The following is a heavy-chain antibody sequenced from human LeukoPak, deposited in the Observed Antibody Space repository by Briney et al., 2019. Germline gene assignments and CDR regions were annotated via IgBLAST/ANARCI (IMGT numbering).Heavy chain of an antibody. Sequence: PSETLSLTCNFSGASVSNYYWSWIRQPPGKGLGRIGYFSYSWSTNYNPSLKSRDTISVDTSQNQFSLKLSSVTAADTAVYYCARGPFDSRYTYIDDWGQGTLVSVAS. CDR2: FSYSWST. V-gene: IGHV4-59*02. D-gene: IGHD3-16*02. J-gene: IGHJ4*02. CDR1: GASVSNYY. CDR3: ARGPFDSRYTYIDD.